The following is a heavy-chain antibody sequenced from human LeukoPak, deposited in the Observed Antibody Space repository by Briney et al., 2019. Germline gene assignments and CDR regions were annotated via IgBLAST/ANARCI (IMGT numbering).Heavy chain of an antibody. Sequence: KPSETLSLTCTVSGGSISSYYWSWLRQPPGKGLEGLGYIYYSGSTNYNPSLKSRVTISVDTSKNQFSLKLSSVTAADTAVYYCARHVSTYGSGSFAYWGQGTLVTVSS. CDR3: ARHVSTYGSGSFAY. D-gene: IGHD3-10*01. CDR2: IYYSGST. J-gene: IGHJ4*02. V-gene: IGHV4-59*08. CDR1: GGSISSYY.